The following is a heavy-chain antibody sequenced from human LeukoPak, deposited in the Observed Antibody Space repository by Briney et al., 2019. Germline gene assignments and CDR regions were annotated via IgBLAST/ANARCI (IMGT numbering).Heavy chain of an antibody. CDR3: AGDYDYGASVNCFDP. CDR1: GYTFTNYG. V-gene: IGHV1-18*01. D-gene: IGHD4-17*01. CDR2: ISAYNGDR. J-gene: IGHJ5*02. Sequence: GASVKVSSKASGYTFTNYGITWVRQAPGQGLEWMGWISAYNGDRNYAQNLQGRVTMTTDTSTSTAYMELRRLRCDDTTVYYCAGDYDYGASVNCFDPWGQGTLVTVSS.